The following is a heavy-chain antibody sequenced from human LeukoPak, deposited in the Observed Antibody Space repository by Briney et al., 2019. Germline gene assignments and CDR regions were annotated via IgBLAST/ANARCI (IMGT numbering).Heavy chain of an antibody. CDR1: GFTFSSYG. CDR3: ARDREYDFWSGYFPGMFDP. J-gene: IGHJ5*02. CDR2: IWYDGSNK. Sequence: PGGSLRLSCAASGFTFSSYGMHWVRQAPGKGLEWVAVIWYDGSNKYYADSVKGRFTISRDNSKNTLYLQMNSLRAEDTAVYYCARDREYDFWSGYFPGMFDPWGQGTLVTVSS. D-gene: IGHD3-3*01. V-gene: IGHV3-33*01.